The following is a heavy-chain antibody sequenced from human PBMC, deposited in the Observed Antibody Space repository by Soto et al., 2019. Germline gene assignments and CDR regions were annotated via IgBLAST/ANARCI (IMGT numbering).Heavy chain of an antibody. J-gene: IGHJ6*03. CDR3: AKSLLFVDHAYMDV. CDR2: INPIQNRA. V-gene: IGHV1-69*02. Sequence: SVKVSCKASGYFFTSYCMHWVRQAPGQGLEWMGRINPIQNRANYAEKFQGRVTITADRSTSTAYMELRSLRPEDTAVYYCAKSLLFVDHAYMDVWGKGTTVTVSS. D-gene: IGHD2-15*01. CDR1: GYFFTSYC.